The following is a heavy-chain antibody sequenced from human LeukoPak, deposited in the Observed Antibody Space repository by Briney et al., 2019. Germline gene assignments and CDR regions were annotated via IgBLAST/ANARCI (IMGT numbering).Heavy chain of an antibody. J-gene: IGHJ4*02. D-gene: IGHD2-21*02. Sequence: GRSLRLSCAASGFTFSSYGMHWVRQAPGKGLEWVAVISYDGSNKYYADSVKGRFTISRDNSKNTLYLQMNSLQTEDTAVYYCAKDRGDYPPYFDYWGQGTLVTVSS. CDR1: GFTFSSYG. CDR3: AKDRGDYPPYFDY. V-gene: IGHV3-30*18. CDR2: ISYDGSNK.